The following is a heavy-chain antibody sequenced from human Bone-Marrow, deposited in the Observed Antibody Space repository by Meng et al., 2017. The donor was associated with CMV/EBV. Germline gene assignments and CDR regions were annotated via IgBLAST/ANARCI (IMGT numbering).Heavy chain of an antibody. CDR1: RFTFSSYG. D-gene: IGHD3-10*01. V-gene: IGHV3-33*06. CDR3: AKDLRSYGSGSYYLYYYYYYGMDV. Sequence: GGSLRLSCAASRFTFSSYGMHWVRQAPGKGLEWVAVIWYDGSNKYYADSVKGRFTISRDNSKNTLYLQMNSLRAEDTAVYYCAKDLRSYGSGSYYLYYYYYYGMDVWGQGTTVTVSS. J-gene: IGHJ6*02. CDR2: IWYDGSNK.